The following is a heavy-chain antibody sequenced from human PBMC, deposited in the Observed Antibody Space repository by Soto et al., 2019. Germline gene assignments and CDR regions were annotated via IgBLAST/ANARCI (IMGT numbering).Heavy chain of an antibody. J-gene: IGHJ6*02. CDR3: AREMEWLSSGYYGMDV. CDR1: GYTFTGYY. CDR2: INPNSGGT. Sequence: ASVKVSCKASGYTFTGYYMHWVRQAPGQGLEWMGWINPNSGGTNYAQKFQGRVTMTRDTSISTAYMELSRLRSDDTAVYYCAREMEWLSSGYYGMDVWGQGTTVTVSS. V-gene: IGHV1-2*02. D-gene: IGHD3-3*01.